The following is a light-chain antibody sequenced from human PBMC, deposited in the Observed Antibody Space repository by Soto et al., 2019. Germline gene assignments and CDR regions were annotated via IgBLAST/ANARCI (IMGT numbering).Light chain of an antibody. CDR2: GAS. J-gene: IGKJ1*01. CDR3: QQYNNWRT. CDR1: QSVSSN. V-gene: IGKV3-15*01. Sequence: EIVMTQSQATLSVSPGERATLSCRVSQSVSSNLAWYQQKPGQAPRLLIYGASTRATGIPARFSGSGSGTEFTLTISSLQSEDFAVYYCQQYNNWRTFGQGTKVDIK.